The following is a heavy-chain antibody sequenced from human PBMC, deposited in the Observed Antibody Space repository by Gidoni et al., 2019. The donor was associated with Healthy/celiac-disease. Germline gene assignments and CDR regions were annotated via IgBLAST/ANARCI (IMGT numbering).Heavy chain of an antibody. Sequence: EVQLVESGGGLVQPGGSVRLSCAASGFTVSSNYMSWVRQAPGKGLEWVSVIYSGGSTYYADSVKGRFTISRDNSKNTLYLQMNSLRAEDTAVYYCAGALQWPTVDYWGQGTLVTVSS. CDR1: GFTVSSNY. J-gene: IGHJ4*02. CDR3: AGALQWPTVDY. CDR2: IYSGGST. D-gene: IGHD6-19*01. V-gene: IGHV3-66*01.